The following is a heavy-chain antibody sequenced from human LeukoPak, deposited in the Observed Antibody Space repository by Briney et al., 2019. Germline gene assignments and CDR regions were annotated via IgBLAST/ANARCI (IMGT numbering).Heavy chain of an antibody. V-gene: IGHV4-34*01. CDR1: GGSFSGYY. CDR2: IYYSGST. D-gene: IGHD6-6*01. Sequence: PSETLSLTCAVYGGSFSGYYWSWIRQPPGKGLEWIGSIYYSGSTYYNPSLKSRVTISVDTSKNQFSLKLSSVTAADTAVYYCARQGLSIAARHDAFDIWGQGTMVTVSS. J-gene: IGHJ3*02. CDR3: ARQGLSIAARHDAFDI.